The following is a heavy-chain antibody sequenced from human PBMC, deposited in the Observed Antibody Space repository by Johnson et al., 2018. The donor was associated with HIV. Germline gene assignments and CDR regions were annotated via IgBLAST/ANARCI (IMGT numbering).Heavy chain of an antibody. J-gene: IGHJ3*02. D-gene: IGHD3-22*01. CDR1: GFTFDDYG. CDR2: LNWNGGST. Sequence: VQLVESGGGLIQPGGSLRLSCAASGFTFDDYGMSWVRQAPGKGLEWVSGLNWNGGSTGYADSVKGRFTISRDNAKNSLYLQMNSLRAEDTALYYCARQSGYCDSVCVAAFDIWGQGTMVTVSS. V-gene: IGHV3-20*04. CDR3: ARQSGYCDSVCVAAFDI.